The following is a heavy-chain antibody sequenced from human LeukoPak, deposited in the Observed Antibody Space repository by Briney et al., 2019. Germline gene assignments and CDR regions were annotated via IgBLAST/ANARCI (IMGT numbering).Heavy chain of an antibody. D-gene: IGHD3-3*01. J-gene: IGHJ6*03. CDR2: XXYSGST. Sequence: SETLSLICTVSGGSISDYYWNWIRQPPGKGLEWXGXXXYSGSTTYNPSLKSRVTMSVDPANNQFSLILMSGTAADTAVYYCAGGDFWSKSNCYLRPMDVWGKGTTVTVSS. CDR3: AGGDFWSKSNCYLRPMDV. CDR1: GGSISDYY. V-gene: IGHV4-59*01.